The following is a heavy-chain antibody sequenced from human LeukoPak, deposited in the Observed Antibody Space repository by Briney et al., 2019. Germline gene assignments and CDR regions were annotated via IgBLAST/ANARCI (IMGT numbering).Heavy chain of an antibody. CDR2: IDPSDSYT. V-gene: IGHV5-10-1*01. D-gene: IGHD4-17*01. CDR1: GYSFTVYW. Sequence: HGESLKISCKGSGYSFTVYWITWVRQMPGKGLEWMGTIDPSDSYTNYSPSFQGHVTISADKSINSAYLQWSSLKTSDSAIYYCARHLYGDYAFDSWGQGTLVTVSS. CDR3: ARHLYGDYAFDS. J-gene: IGHJ4*02.